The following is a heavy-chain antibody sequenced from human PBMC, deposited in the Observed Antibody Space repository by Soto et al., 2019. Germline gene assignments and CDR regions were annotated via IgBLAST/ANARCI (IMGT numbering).Heavy chain of an antibody. D-gene: IGHD3-10*01. CDR2: ISRSGGGT. CDR1: GFTFSNYA. Sequence: EMQLLESGGGLVQPGGSLRLSCAASGFTFSNYAMNWVRQAPGKGLEWVSTISRSGGGTYYADSVKGRFTISRDNFRNTLYLQMNSLRAEDPAVYYCAKDRGGTSPPRDFDYWGPGTLVTVSS. J-gene: IGHJ4*02. CDR3: AKDRGGTSPPRDFDY. V-gene: IGHV3-23*01.